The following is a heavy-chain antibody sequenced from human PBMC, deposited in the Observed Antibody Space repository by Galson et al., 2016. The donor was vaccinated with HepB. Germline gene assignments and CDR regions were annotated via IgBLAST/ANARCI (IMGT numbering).Heavy chain of an antibody. D-gene: IGHD2-15*01. CDR3: AGGPGWTEDY. V-gene: IGHV3-7*03. Sequence: SLRLSCAASGFAFSDSYMGWIRQAPGKGLEWVANIAKDGGEKNYVDSLKGRFAISRDNAKNPLYLQMNSLRVEDTAVYYCAGGPGWTEDYWGQGTLVTVSS. J-gene: IGHJ4*02. CDR2: IAKDGGEK. CDR1: GFAFSDSY.